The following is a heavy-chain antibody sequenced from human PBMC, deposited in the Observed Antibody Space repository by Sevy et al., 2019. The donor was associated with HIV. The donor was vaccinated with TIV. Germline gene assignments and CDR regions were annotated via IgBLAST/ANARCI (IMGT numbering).Heavy chain of an antibody. CDR1: GYTFTGYY. J-gene: IGHJ5*02. V-gene: IGHV1-2*02. Sequence: ASVKVSCKASGYTFTGYYMHWVRQAPGQGLEWMGWINPNSGGTNYAQKFQGRVTMTRDTSISTAYMELRRLRSDDTAVYYCARVRPSIAAAGTGWFDPWGQGTLVTVSS. D-gene: IGHD6-13*01. CDR2: INPNSGGT. CDR3: ARVRPSIAAAGTGWFDP.